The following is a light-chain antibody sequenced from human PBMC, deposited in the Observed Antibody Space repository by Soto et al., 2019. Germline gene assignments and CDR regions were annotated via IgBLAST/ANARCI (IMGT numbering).Light chain of an antibody. Sequence: DSHITQAASTLSASVGDRVTITCRASQSISSWLAWYQQKPGKAPKLLIYKASSLESGVPSRFSGSGSGTEFTLTISSLQPDDFATYYCQQYNSYSPWTFGQGTKVDIK. V-gene: IGKV1-5*03. CDR3: QQYNSYSPWT. CDR1: QSISSW. J-gene: IGKJ1*01. CDR2: KAS.